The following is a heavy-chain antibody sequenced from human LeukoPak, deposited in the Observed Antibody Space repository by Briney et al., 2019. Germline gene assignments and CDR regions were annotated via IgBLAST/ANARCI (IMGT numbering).Heavy chain of an antibody. J-gene: IGHJ4*02. D-gene: IGHD3-10*01. CDR3: ANALSGGGYYFEN. Sequence: GGSLRLSCAASGFTFSNYAMTWVRQAPGKGLEWVSGISDSGGSTYYADSVKGRFTISRDNSKNTLYLQMNSLRAEDTAVYYCANALSGGGYYFENRGQGTLVTVSP. CDR1: GFTFSNYA. CDR2: ISDSGGST. V-gene: IGHV3-23*01.